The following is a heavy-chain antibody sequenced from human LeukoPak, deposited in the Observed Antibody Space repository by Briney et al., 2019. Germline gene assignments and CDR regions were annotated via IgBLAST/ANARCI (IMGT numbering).Heavy chain of an antibody. CDR2: IYYSGST. V-gene: IGHV4-59*12. Sequence: SETLSLTCTVSGGSISSYYWSWIRQPPGKGLEWIGYIYYSGSTNYNPSLKSRVTISVDTSKNQFSLKLRSVTAADTAVYYCARDSIVVRGVFDYWGQGTLVTVSS. J-gene: IGHJ4*02. CDR1: GGSISSYY. D-gene: IGHD3-10*01. CDR3: ARDSIVVRGVFDY.